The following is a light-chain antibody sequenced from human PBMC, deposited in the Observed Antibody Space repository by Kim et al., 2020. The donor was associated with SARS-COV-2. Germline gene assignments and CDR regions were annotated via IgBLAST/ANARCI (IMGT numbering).Light chain of an antibody. Sequence: PGERATLSCRASQSVSTSFLAWYQQKPGQAPRLLIYGASSRATGIPYRFTGRGSGTEFTLTISRLEPEDFAVYYCQQYGDSPPLWTFGQGTRLEIK. CDR2: GAS. CDR3: QQYGDSPPLWT. CDR1: QSVSTSF. J-gene: IGKJ2*02. V-gene: IGKV3-20*01.